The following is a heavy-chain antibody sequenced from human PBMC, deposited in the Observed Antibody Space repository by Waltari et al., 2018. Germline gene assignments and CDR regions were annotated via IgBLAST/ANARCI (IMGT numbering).Heavy chain of an antibody. Sequence: QVQLVESGGGVVQPGGSLRLSCAASGFPLNKYGMHWVRQAPGKGLEWVSFIRYDGSDKYYADSVKGRFTISRDNSKNTLYLQMDSLRAEDTAVYYCAKEAVEMATLYYFDFWGQGALVTVSS. J-gene: IGHJ4*02. CDR3: AKEAVEMATLYYFDF. D-gene: IGHD2-15*01. V-gene: IGHV3-30*02. CDR1: GFPLNKYG. CDR2: IRYDGSDK.